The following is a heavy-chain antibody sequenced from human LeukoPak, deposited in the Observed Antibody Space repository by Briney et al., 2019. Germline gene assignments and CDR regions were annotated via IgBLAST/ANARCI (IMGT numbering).Heavy chain of an antibody. CDR3: AKPPSGDSSGYPEYFQH. V-gene: IGHV3-33*06. D-gene: IGHD3-22*01. Sequence: GGSLRLSCAASGFTFSSYGMHWVRQAPGKGLEWVAVIWYDGSNKYYADSVKGRFTISRDNSKNTLYLQMNSLRAEDTAVYYCAKPPSGDSSGYPEYFQHWGQGTLVTVSS. CDR2: IWYDGSNK. CDR1: GFTFSSYG. J-gene: IGHJ1*01.